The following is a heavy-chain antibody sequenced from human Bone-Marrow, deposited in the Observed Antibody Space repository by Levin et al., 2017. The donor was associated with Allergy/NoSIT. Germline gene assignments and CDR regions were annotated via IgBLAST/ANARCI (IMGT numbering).Heavy chain of an antibody. CDR1: GFTFSGYW. CDR3: ARNGAWSFEF. D-gene: IGHD2-8*01. V-gene: IGHV3-7*01. CDR2: INRDGGDG. J-gene: IGHJ4*02. Sequence: GGSLRLSCASSGFTFSGYWMAWVRQAPGNGLEWVANINRDGGDGYYVDSVKGRFTISRDNARNSLYLQMNSLRVEDTAVYYCARNGAWSFEFWGQGNLVTVSS.